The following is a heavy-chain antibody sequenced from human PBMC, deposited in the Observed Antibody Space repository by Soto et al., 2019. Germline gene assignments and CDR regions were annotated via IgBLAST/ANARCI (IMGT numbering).Heavy chain of an antibody. J-gene: IGHJ6*02. CDR2: ISGYNGNT. CDR3: AREGQAPYYYYAMDV. Sequence: QVQLVQSGAEVKKPGASVTVSCKASGYTFTNYGFSWVRQAPGQGLEWMGWISGYNGNTKYAEKFQNRVTMTTDTSTNTAHMELRSLRSDDTAVYYCAREGQAPYYYYAMDVWGPGTAVTVSS. CDR1: GYTFTNYG. V-gene: IGHV1-18*01.